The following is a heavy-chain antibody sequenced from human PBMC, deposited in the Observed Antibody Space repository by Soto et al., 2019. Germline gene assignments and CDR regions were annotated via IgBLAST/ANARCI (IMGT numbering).Heavy chain of an antibody. J-gene: IGHJ4*02. D-gene: IGHD3-3*02. CDR1: GDSISSSHW. V-gene: IGHV4-4*02. Sequence: SETLSLTFAVSGDSISSSHWWSWVRQPPGKGLEWIGQISHSGSTNDNPSLTSRVTISVDKSKNHFSLKLTSVTAADTAVYYCAARHFWSGPWTQRRLDYWGQGTLVTVAS. CDR3: AARHFWSGPWTQRRLDY. CDR2: ISHSGST.